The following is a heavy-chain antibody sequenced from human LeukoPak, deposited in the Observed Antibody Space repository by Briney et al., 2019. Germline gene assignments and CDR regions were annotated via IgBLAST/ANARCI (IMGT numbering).Heavy chain of an antibody. CDR2: INPNSGGT. V-gene: IGHV1-2*02. CDR3: ARDSSIAARAEYFQH. D-gene: IGHD6-6*01. CDR1: GYTFTGYY. J-gene: IGHJ1*01. Sequence: GASVKVSCKASGYTFTGYYMHWVRQAPGQGLEWIGWINPNSGGTNYAQKFQGRVTMTRDTSISTAYMELSRLRSDDTAVYYCARDSSIAARAEYFQHWGQGTLVTVSS.